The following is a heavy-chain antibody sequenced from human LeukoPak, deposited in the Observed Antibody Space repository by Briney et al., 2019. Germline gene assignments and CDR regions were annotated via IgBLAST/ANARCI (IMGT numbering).Heavy chain of an antibody. CDR2: ISYDGSNK. D-gene: IGHD3-3*01. Sequence: PGRSLRLSCAASGFTFSSYGMHWVRQAPGKGLEWVAVISYDGSNKYYADSVKGRFTISRDNSKNTLYLQMNSLRAEDTAVYYCAKDFAWYWGQGTLVTVPS. J-gene: IGHJ4*02. V-gene: IGHV3-30*18. CDR3: AKDFAWY. CDR1: GFTFSSYG.